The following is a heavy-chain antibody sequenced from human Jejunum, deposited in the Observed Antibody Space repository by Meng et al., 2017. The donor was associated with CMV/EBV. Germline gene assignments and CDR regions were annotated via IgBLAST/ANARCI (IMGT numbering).Heavy chain of an antibody. D-gene: IGHD5-18*01. CDR3: AKTETAMASNYYYYYGMDV. CDR1: SYG. CDR2: IRYDGSNK. V-gene: IGHV3-30*02. J-gene: IGHJ6*02. Sequence: SYGMSWVRQAPGKGLEGVAFIRYDGSNKYYADSVKGRFTISRDNSKNTLYLQMNSLRAEDTAVYYCAKTETAMASNYYYYYGMDVWGQGTTVTVSS.